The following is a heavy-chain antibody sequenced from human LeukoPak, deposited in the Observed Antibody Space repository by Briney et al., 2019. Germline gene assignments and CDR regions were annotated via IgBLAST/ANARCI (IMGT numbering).Heavy chain of an antibody. V-gene: IGHV3-30*02. CDR2: IRYDGSNK. J-gene: IGHJ4*02. CDR3: AKESGRFYGSGSYGQY. CDR1: GFTFSSYG. D-gene: IGHD3-10*01. Sequence: GGSLRLSCAASGFTFSSYGMHWVRQAPGKGLEWVAFIRYDGSNKYYADSVKGRFTISRDNSKNTLYLQMNSLRAEDTAVYYCAKESGRFYGSGSYGQYWGQGTLVTVSS.